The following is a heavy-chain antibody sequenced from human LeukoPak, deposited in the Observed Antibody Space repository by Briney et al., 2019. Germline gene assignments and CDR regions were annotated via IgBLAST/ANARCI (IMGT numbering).Heavy chain of an antibody. CDR1: GYTFTSYD. Sequence: ASMKVSCKASGYTFTSYDITWVRQAPGQGLEWMGWISAYNGNTNYAQKLQGRVTMTTDTSTNTAYMEVRSLRSDDTAVYYCARDERHSPDVWGQGTTVTVSS. J-gene: IGHJ6*02. CDR3: ARDERHSPDV. CDR2: ISAYNGNT. D-gene: IGHD6-25*01. V-gene: IGHV1-18*01.